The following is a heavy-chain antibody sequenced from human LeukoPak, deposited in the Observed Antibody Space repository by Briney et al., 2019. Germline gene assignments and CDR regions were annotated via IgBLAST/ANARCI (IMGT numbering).Heavy chain of an antibody. D-gene: IGHD4-11*01. CDR2: IIPILGIA. V-gene: IGHV1-69*04. CDR3: ARGTGGAFYSS. CDR1: GGTFSSYA. Sequence: GASVKVSCKASGGTFSSYALSWVRQAPGQGLEWMGRIIPILGIANYAQKFQGRVTITADKSTSTAYMELSSLRSEDTAVYYCARGTGGAFYSSWGQGTLVTVSS. J-gene: IGHJ5*02.